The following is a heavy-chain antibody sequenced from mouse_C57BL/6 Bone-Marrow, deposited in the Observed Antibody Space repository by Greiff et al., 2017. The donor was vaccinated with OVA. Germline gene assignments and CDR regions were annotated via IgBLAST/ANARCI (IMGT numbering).Heavy chain of an antibody. CDR1: GYTFTSYW. V-gene: IGHV1-61*01. CDR3: AKIPIYYGNPGYFDV. J-gene: IGHJ1*03. D-gene: IGHD2-1*01. Sequence: QVQLQQPGAELVRPGSSVKLSCKASGYTFTSYWMDWVKQRPGQGLEWIGNIYPSDSETHYNQKFKDKATLTVDKSYSTAYMQLSSLTSEDSAVYYGAKIPIYYGNPGYFDVWGTGTTVTVSS. CDR2: IYPSDSET.